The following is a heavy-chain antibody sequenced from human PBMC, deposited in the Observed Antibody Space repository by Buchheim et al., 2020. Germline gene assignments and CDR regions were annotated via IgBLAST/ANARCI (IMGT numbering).Heavy chain of an antibody. D-gene: IGHD3-22*01. CDR1: VFTFSSYE. V-gene: IGHV3-48*03. J-gene: IGHJ6*02. CDR3: ASNSGYNYYYYGMDV. CDR2: ISSSGSTI. Sequence: EVQLVESGGGLVQPGGSLRLSCAASVFTFSSYEMNWVRQAPGKGLEWVSYISSSGSTIYYADSVKGRFTISRDNAKNSLYLQMNSLRAEDTAVDYCASNSGYNYYYYGMDVWGQGTT.